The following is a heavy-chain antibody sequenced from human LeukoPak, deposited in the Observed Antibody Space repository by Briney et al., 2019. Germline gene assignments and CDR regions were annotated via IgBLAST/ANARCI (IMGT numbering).Heavy chain of an antibody. Sequence: ASVKVSCKASGYTFTSYGISWVRQAPGQGLEWMGWISAYNGNTNYAQKLQGRVIMATDTSTSTAYMELRSLRSDDTAVYYCARDLIGYCGGDCYPDYWGQGTLVTVSS. D-gene: IGHD2-21*02. CDR1: GYTFTSYG. V-gene: IGHV1-18*04. CDR3: ARDLIGYCGGDCYPDY. CDR2: ISAYNGNT. J-gene: IGHJ4*02.